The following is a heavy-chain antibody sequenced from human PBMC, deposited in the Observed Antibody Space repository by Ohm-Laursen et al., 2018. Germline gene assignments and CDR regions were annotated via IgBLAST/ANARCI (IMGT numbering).Heavy chain of an antibody. J-gene: IGHJ4*02. CDR1: GLTVSSNY. V-gene: IGHV3-53*01. CDR3: ARVFVGLDDHEAY. D-gene: IGHD1-14*01. Sequence: SLRLSCSASGLTVSSNYMSWVRQAPWKGLEWVSVIYSDGSTYYGDSVKGRFTISRDNSKNTLYPQMNSLRVEDTAVYYCARVFVGLDDHEAYWGQGTLVTVSS. CDR2: IYSDGST.